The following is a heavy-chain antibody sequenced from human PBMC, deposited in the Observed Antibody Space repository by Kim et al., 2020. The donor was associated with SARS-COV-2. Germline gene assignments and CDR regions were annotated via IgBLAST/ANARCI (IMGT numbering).Heavy chain of an antibody. D-gene: IGHD1-1*01. V-gene: IGHV3-33*01. CDR3: ARDPGNDNAIDY. J-gene: IGHJ4*02. Sequence: YDGSVSSPFTISRDTSMNALYLQMDSVRAEDTAVYYCARDPGNDNAIDYWGQGTLVTVSS.